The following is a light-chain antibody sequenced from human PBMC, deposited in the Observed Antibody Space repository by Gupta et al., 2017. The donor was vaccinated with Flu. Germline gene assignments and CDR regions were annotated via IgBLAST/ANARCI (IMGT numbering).Light chain of an antibody. CDR2: EVS. Sequence: DVVMTQSPLSLPVTLGQPASISCRSSESVVYSDGHIYLHWFQERPGQSPRRLIYEVSHRESGVPDRFSGSGSGTDFTLKISRVEAEDVGVYYCMQGSRWPWAFGQGTKVEIK. CDR1: ESVVYSDGHIY. CDR3: MQGSRWPWA. J-gene: IGKJ1*01. V-gene: IGKV2-30*01.